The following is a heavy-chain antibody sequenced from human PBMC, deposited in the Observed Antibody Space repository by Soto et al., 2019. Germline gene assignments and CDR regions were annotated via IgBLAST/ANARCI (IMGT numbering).Heavy chain of an antibody. CDR2: IYYSGST. CDR3: AARGIHYYYYGMDV. V-gene: IGHV4-59*08. J-gene: IGHJ6*02. D-gene: IGHD3-16*01. CDR1: GGSISSYY. Sequence: SETLSLTCTVSGGSISSYYCSWIRQPPGKGLEWIGYIYYSGSTNYNPSLKSRVTISVDTSKNQFSLKLSSVTAADTAVYYCAARGIHYYYYGMDVWGQGTTVTVSS.